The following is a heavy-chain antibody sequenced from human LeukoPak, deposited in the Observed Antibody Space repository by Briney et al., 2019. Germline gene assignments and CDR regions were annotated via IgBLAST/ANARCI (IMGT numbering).Heavy chain of an antibody. CDR3: ARGLNYHDTFDI. D-gene: IGHD1-7*01. V-gene: IGHV3-7*01. CDR2: IKQDGSEK. CDR1: GFTFSSYW. Sequence: PGGSLRLSCAASGFTFSSYWMSWVRQAPGKGLEWVANIKQDGSEKYYVDSVKGRFTISRDKSKNTLYLQMNSLRAEDTAVYYCARGLNYHDTFDIWGQGTMVTVSS. J-gene: IGHJ3*02.